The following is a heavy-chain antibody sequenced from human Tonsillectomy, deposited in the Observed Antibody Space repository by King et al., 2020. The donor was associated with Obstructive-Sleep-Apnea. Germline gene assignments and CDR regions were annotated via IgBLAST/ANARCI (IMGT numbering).Heavy chain of an antibody. CDR2: IYYSGST. D-gene: IGHD1-26*01. J-gene: IGHJ4*02. CDR1: GGSISSGGYY. V-gene: IGHV4-31*03. Sequence: VQLQESGPGLVKPSQTLSLTCTVSGGSISSGGYYWSWIRQHPGKGLEWIGYIYYSGSTYYNPSLKSRVTISVDTSKNLFSLKLSSVTAADTAVYYGPRSGRDESAYAYWGQGTLVTVSS. CDR3: PRSGRDESAYAY.